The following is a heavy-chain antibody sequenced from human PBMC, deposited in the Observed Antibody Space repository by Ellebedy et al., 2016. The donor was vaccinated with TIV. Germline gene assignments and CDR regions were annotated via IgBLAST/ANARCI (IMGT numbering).Heavy chain of an antibody. CDR2: IGSGGADT. CDR3: VGFGVFNL. CDR1: GFTFSSYS. J-gene: IGHJ5*02. V-gene: IGHV3-23*01. D-gene: IGHD3-3*01. Sequence: GESLKISCAASGFTFSSYSMNWVRQAPGRGLEWVSAIGSGGADTYYADSVKGRFTISRENAKNALFLQMDGLRVDDSAVYYCVGFGVFNLWGQGAPVTVSS.